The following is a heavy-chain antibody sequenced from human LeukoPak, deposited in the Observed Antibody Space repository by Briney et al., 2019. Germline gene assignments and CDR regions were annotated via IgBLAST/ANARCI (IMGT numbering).Heavy chain of an antibody. V-gene: IGHV1-69*13. J-gene: IGHJ5*02. CDR3: ARDLGQQLVPKGWFDP. CDR2: IIPIFGTA. Sequence: EASVKVSCKASGGTFSSYAISWVRQVPGQGLEWMGGIIPIFGTANYAQKFQGRVTITADESTSTAYMELSSLRSEDTAVYYCARDLGQQLVPKGWFDPWGQGTLVTVSS. CDR1: GGTFSSYA. D-gene: IGHD6-13*01.